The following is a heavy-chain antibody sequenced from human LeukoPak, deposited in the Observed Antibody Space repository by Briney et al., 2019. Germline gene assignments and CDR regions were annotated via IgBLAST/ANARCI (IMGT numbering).Heavy chain of an antibody. CDR2: IYSGGST. CDR3: ARVGTVTSYGMDV. CDR1: GFTVSSNY. J-gene: IGHJ6*02. Sequence: GGSLRLSCAASGFTVSSNYMSWVHQAPGKGLEWVSVIYSGGSTYYADSVKGRFTISRDNSKNTLYLQMNSLRAEDTAVYYCARVGTVTSYGMDVWGQGTTVTVSS. D-gene: IGHD4-17*01. V-gene: IGHV3-53*01.